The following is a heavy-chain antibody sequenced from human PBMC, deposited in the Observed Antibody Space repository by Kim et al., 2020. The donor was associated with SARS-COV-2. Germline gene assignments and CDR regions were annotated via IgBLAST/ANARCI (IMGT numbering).Heavy chain of an antibody. CDR1: GFTFSTYS. CDR2: ISSTSAYI. D-gene: IGHD2-2*01. V-gene: IGHV3-21*01. J-gene: IGHJ6*02. Sequence: GGSLRLSCAASGFTFSTYSMNWVRQAPGKGLEWVSSISSTSAYIYYADSAKGRFTISRDNAKDSLYLQMNSQRAEDTAVYYCARNLVPTTKTYGMDVWGQGTTVTVSS. CDR3: ARNLVPTTKTYGMDV.